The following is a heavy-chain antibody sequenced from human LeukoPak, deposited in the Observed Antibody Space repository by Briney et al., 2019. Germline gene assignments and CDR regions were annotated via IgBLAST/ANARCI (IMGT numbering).Heavy chain of an antibody. CDR3: ARGGCNSASCYMAPFDY. J-gene: IGHJ4*02. CDR1: GGFLSTYY. V-gene: IGHV4-59*01. Sequence: SETLSLTCRVSGGFLSTYYWSWIRQPPGKGLEWIGYIYYSGSTNYNPSLKSRVTISVDTSKNQFSLKLSSVTAADTAVYYCARGGCNSASCYMAPFDYWGQGTLVTVSS. D-gene: IGHD2-2*02. CDR2: IYYSGST.